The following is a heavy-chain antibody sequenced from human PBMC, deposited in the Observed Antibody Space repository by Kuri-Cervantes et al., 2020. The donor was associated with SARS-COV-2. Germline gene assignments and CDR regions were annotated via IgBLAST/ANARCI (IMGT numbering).Heavy chain of an antibody. CDR1: GFTFSSYA. CDR2: ISGSGGST. J-gene: IGHJ6*03. V-gene: IGHV3-23*01. CDR3: ARTPDFWSGKHYYYMDV. D-gene: IGHD3-3*01. Sequence: GGSLRLSCAASGFTFSSYAMSWVRQAPGKGLEWVSAISGSGGSTYYADSVKGRFTISRDNAKNSLYLQMNSLRAEDTAVYYCARTPDFWSGKHYYYMDVWGKGTTVTVSS.